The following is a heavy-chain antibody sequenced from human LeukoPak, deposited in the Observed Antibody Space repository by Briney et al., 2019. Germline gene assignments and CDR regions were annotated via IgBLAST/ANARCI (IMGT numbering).Heavy chain of an antibody. CDR3: ARFTNGWFDP. D-gene: IGHD2-8*01. V-gene: IGHV4-61*05. J-gene: IGHJ5*02. CDR1: GGSISSSSYY. Sequence: SETLSLTCTVSGGSISSSSYYWGWIRQPPGKGLEWIGYIYYSGSTNYNPSLKSRVTISVDTSKNQFSLKLSSVTAADTAVYYCARFTNGWFDPWGQGTLVTVSS. CDR2: IYYSGST.